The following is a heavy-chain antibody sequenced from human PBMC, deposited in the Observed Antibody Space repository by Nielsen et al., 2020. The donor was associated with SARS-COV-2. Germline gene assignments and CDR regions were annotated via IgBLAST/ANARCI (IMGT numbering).Heavy chain of an antibody. J-gene: IGHJ6*02. V-gene: IGHV3-30-3*01. Sequence: GESLKISCAASGFTFSSYAMHWVRQAPGKGLEWVAVISYDGSNKYYADSVKGRFTISRDNSKNTLYLQMNSLRAEDTAVYYCAKGDIVDPYYYYGMDVWGQGTTVTVSS. CDR2: ISYDGSNK. CDR1: GFTFSSYA. D-gene: IGHD5-12*01. CDR3: AKGDIVDPYYYYGMDV.